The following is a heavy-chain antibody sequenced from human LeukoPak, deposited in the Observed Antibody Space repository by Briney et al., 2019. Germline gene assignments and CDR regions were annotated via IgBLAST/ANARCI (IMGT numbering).Heavy chain of an antibody. J-gene: IGHJ4*02. CDR3: ARDVCSSTSCYSYQYYFDY. Sequence: ASVKVSCKASGYTFSSYAISWVRQAPGQGLEWMGGIIPIFGTANYAQKSQGRVTITADKSTSTAYMELSSLRSEDTAVYYCARDVCSSTSCYSYQYYFDYWGQGTLVTVSS. CDR1: GYTFSSYA. D-gene: IGHD2-2*01. V-gene: IGHV1-69*06. CDR2: IIPIFGTA.